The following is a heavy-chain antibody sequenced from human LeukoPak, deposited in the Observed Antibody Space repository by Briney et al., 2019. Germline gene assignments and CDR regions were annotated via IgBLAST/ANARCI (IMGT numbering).Heavy chain of an antibody. V-gene: IGHV3-7*03. Sequence: PGGSLRLSCAASGFTFSSYWMSWVRQAPGKGLEWVANIKQDGSEKYYVDSVKGRFTISRDNAKNSLYLQMNSLRAEDTAVYCCAREGIYCSSTSCYPDYYYYYGMDVWGKGTTVTVSS. CDR2: IKQDGSEK. CDR3: AREGIYCSSTSCYPDYYYYYGMDV. CDR1: GFTFSSYW. D-gene: IGHD2-2*01. J-gene: IGHJ6*04.